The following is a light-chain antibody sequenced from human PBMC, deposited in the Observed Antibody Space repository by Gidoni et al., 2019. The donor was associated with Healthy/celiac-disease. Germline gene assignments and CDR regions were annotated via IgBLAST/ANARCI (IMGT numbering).Light chain of an antibody. CDR3: SSYTSSSTRVV. Sequence: LMIYEVSNRPSGVSNRFSGSKSCITASLTISGLQAEDEADYYCSSYTSSSTRVVFGGGTQLTVL. J-gene: IGLJ2*01. CDR2: EVS. V-gene: IGLV2-14*01.